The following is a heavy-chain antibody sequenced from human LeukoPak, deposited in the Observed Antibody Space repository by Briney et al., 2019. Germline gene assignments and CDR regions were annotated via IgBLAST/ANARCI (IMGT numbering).Heavy chain of an antibody. J-gene: IGHJ4*02. CDR3: AKDLEYYGSGSYWVSFDY. CDR1: GFTFSSYA. Sequence: AGGSLRFSCAASGFTFSSYAMSWVRQAPGKGLEWVSAISGSGGSTYYADSVKGRFTISRDNSKNTLYLQMNSLRAEDTAVYYCAKDLEYYGSGSYWVSFDYWGQGTLVTVSS. V-gene: IGHV3-23*01. CDR2: ISGSGGST. D-gene: IGHD3-10*01.